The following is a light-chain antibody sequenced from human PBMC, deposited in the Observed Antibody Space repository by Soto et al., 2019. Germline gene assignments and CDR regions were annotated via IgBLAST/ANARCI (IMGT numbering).Light chain of an antibody. CDR2: DAS. V-gene: IGKV3-11*01. J-gene: IGKJ1*01. Sequence: EIVLTQSPATLSLSPGERATVSCRASQSISSDLAWYQQKPGQAPRLLIYDASNSATGIPARFSGSGSGTDFTLTFSSLEPEDFAVYYCQQRNSWPRTFGQGTKVEVK. CDR3: QQRNSWPRT. CDR1: QSISSD.